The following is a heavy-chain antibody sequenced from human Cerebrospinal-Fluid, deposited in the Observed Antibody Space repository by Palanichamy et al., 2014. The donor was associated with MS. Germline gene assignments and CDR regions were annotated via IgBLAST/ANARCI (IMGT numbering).Heavy chain of an antibody. J-gene: IGHJ4*02. Sequence: QVQLQQWGAGLLKPSETLSLTCAVYGGSFNDYYWSWVRQPPGKGLEWIGEINHSGSTNYNPSLESRVTISVDTSKNQFSLKLSSATAADTAVYYCARGGACSADSCSILGFDSWGQGTLVTVSS. CDR3: ARGGACSADSCSILGFDS. CDR2: INHSGST. D-gene: IGHD2-15*01. V-gene: IGHV4-34*02. CDR1: GGSFNDYY.